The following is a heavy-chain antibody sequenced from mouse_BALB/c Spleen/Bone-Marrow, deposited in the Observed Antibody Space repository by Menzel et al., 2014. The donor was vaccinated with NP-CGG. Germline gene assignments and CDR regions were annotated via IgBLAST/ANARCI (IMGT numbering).Heavy chain of an antibody. J-gene: IGHJ1*01. Sequence: EVKLMESGGALVQPGGSLKLSCVASGFTFRSYGMSWVRQTPDKRLELVATINNNGGSTYYPNSVKGQFTISRDNAKNTLYLQMSSLKSEDTVIYYCARVYVWYFDVWGAATTVRVAS. CDR2: INNNGGST. D-gene: IGHD2-12*01. CDR3: ARVYVWYFDV. V-gene: IGHV5-6-3*01. CDR1: GFTFRSYG.